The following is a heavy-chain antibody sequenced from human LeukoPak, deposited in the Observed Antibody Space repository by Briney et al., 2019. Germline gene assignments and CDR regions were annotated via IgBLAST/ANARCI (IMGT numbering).Heavy chain of an antibody. CDR2: IKQDGSEK. D-gene: IGHD6-19*01. J-gene: IGHJ4*02. V-gene: IGHV3-7*01. CDR1: GYTFSSYW. CDR3: ARGTSTTQWLFDY. Sequence: PGGSLRLSCAASGYTFSSYWMSWVRQAPGKGLEWVANIKQDGSEKYYVDSVKGRFTISRDNAKNSLYLQMNSLRAEDTAVYYCARGTSTTQWLFDYWGQGTLVTVSS.